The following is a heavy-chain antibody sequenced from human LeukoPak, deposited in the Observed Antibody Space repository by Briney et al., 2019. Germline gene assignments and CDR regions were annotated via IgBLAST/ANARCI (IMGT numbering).Heavy chain of an antibody. D-gene: IGHD3-10*01. CDR2: MHYSGST. V-gene: IGHV4-59*01. CDR1: GGSISSYY. CDR3: ARWILYSSGSYSDY. J-gene: IGHJ4*02. Sequence: SETLSLTCTVSGGSISSYYWSWLRQPPGKGLEWIGYMHYSGSTNYNPSLKSRVTISVDTSKNQISLKLSSVTAADTAVYYCARWILYSSGSYSDYWGQGTLVTVSS.